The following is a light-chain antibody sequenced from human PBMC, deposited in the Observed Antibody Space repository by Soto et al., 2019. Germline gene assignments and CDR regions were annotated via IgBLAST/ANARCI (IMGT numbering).Light chain of an antibody. CDR1: QSISSS. V-gene: IGKV1-5*01. CDR2: DAS. J-gene: IGKJ2*01. Sequence: DIQVTQSPSTLSAYVGDRVTITCRASQSISSSLAWYHQKPGTAPKLLIYDASSLERGVPSRFSGSGSGTEFTLTISSLQPDDFATYYCQHYNNWPFTFGQGTNLEIK. CDR3: QHYNNWPFT.